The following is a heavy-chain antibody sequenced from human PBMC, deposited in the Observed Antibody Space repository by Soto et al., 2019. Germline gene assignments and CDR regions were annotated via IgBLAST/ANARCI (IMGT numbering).Heavy chain of an antibody. D-gene: IGHD3-10*01. CDR2: IYYSGST. CDR1: GGSVSSGSYY. CDR3: ARALRRFGELSGLDY. Sequence: QVQLQESGPGLVKPSETLSLTCTVSGGSVSSGSYYWSWIRQPPGKGLEWIGYIYYSGSTNYNPSRESRVTISVDTSKNQFSLKLSSVTAADTAVYYCARALRRFGELSGLDYWGQGTLVTVSS. J-gene: IGHJ4*02. V-gene: IGHV4-61*01.